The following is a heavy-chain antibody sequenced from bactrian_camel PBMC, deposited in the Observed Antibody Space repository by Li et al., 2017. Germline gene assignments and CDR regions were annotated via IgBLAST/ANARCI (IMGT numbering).Heavy chain of an antibody. CDR1: GATQDIGC. Sequence: HVQLVESGGESVQAGGSLRLSCVASGATQDIGCMGRFRRVPGKEREGVAAIYRDDGSTYYAESVRGRFTISQDGAGDTTYLQMDGLKPEDTGMYYCAAELADIATMVWRWGRADDYKYWGQGTQVTVS. J-gene: IGHJ4*01. CDR2: IYRDDGST. V-gene: IGHV3-3*01. CDR3: AAELADIATMVWRWGRADDYKY. D-gene: IGHD1*01.